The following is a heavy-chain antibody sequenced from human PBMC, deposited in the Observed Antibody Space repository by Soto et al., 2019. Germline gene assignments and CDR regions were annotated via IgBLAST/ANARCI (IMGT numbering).Heavy chain of an antibody. V-gene: IGHV4-59*08. J-gene: IGHJ5*02. D-gene: IGHD6-13*01. CDR3: ARQAGSSSWYWFDP. Sequence: SETLSLTCTVSGGSISSYYWSWIRQPPGKGLEWIGYIYYGGSTNYNPSLKSRVTISVDTSKNQFSLKLSSVTASDTAVYYCARQAGSSSWYWFDPWGQGTLVTVS. CDR1: GGSISSYY. CDR2: IYYGGST.